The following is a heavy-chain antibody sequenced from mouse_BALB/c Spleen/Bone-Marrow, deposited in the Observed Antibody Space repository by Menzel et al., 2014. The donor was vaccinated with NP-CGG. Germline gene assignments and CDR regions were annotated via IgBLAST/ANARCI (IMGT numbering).Heavy chain of an antibody. J-gene: IGHJ2*01. CDR2: INPSNGGT. D-gene: IGHD2-4*01. CDR3: TRSTMITYFDY. Sequence: QVQLQQSGAELVKPGASVKLSCKASGYTFTSYYMYWVKQRPGQGLEWIGEINPSNGGTNFNEKFKSKATLTVDKSSSTAYMQLSSLTSEDSAVYYLTRSTMITYFDYWGQGTTLTVSS. CDR1: GYTFTSYY. V-gene: IGHV1S81*02.